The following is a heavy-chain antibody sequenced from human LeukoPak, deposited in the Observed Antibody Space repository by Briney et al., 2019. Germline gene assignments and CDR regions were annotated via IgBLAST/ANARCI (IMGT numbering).Heavy chain of an antibody. J-gene: IGHJ4*02. CDR3: ARESSGYFY. Sequence: GGTLRLSCAASGFNFSSYSMNWVRQAPGKGLERVSSSSSSSSFRYYADSVQGRFAISRDNAKNSLYLQMNSLGAADTAAYYFARESSGYFYWGQGTLVTVSS. D-gene: IGHD3-22*01. CDR1: GFNFSSYS. CDR2: SSSSSSFR. V-gene: IGHV3-21*01.